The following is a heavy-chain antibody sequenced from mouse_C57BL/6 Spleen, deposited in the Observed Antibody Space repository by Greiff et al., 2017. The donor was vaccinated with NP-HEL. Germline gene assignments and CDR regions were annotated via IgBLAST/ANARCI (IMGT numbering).Heavy chain of an antibody. CDR2: INPYNGGT. CDR3: ARRDGYYVYLDY. Sequence: VQLKQSGPVLVKPGASVKMSCKASGYTFTDYYMNWVKQSHGKSLEWIGVINPYNGGTSYNQKFKGKATLTVDKSSSTAYMELNSLTSEDSAVYYCARRDGYYVYLDYWGQGTTLTVSS. D-gene: IGHD2-3*01. CDR1: GYTFTDYY. J-gene: IGHJ2*01. V-gene: IGHV1-19*01.